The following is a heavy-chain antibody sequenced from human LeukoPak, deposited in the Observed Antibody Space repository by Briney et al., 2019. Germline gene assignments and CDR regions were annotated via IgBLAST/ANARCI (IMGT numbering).Heavy chain of an antibody. CDR2: IYDSGSP. Sequence: PSETLSLTCTVSGGSIRSYYWGWIRQPPGKGLEWIGYIYDSGSPKYNPSLKSRVTISIDTSKNQLSLNLSSVTAADTAIYYCAKDLAPYSSGHPFDYWGQGTLVTVSS. D-gene: IGHD5-18*01. V-gene: IGHV4-59*01. CDR1: GGSIRSYY. CDR3: AKDLAPYSSGHPFDY. J-gene: IGHJ4*02.